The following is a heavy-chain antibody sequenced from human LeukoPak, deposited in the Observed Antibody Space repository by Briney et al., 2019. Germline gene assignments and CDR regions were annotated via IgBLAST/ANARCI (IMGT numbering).Heavy chain of an antibody. D-gene: IGHD1-26*01. CDR3: AKAKVGATNDAFDI. CDR1: GFTFSDYA. J-gene: IGHJ3*02. CDR2: ISGSGVTT. V-gene: IGHV3-23*01. Sequence: GGSLRLSCAASGFTFSDYAMSWVRLAPGKGLEWVSAISGSGVTTYHVDSVKGRFTISRDSSKNTLYLQMNSLRAEDTAVYYFAKAKVGATNDAFDIWGQGTMVTVSS.